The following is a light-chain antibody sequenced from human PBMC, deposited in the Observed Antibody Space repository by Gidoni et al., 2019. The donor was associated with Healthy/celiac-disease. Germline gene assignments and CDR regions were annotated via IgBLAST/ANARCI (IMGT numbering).Light chain of an antibody. V-gene: IGKV1-13*02. CDR3: QQFNSYPRT. CDR2: DAS. Sequence: GDRVTITCRASQGISSALAWYQQKPGKAPKLLIYDASSLESGVPSRFSGSGSGTDFTLTISSLQPEDFATYYCQQFNSYPRTFGQXTKLEIK. CDR1: QGISSA. J-gene: IGKJ2*01.